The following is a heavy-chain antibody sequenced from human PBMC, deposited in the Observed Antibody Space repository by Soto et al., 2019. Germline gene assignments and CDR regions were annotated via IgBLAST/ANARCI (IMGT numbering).Heavy chain of an antibody. D-gene: IGHD1-26*01. Sequence: EVQLVESGGGLVKPGGSLRVSCAASGFTFTNAWMSWVRQAPGKGLEWVGRIKSTTDGGATDYAAPVKGRFAISRDDSSHTLYLQMNSLKTEDTAVYYCTTPLRWESQGGNSWGQGTLVTVSS. J-gene: IGHJ4*02. CDR1: GFTFTNAW. CDR3: TTPLRWESQGGNS. CDR2: IKSTTDGGAT. V-gene: IGHV3-15*01.